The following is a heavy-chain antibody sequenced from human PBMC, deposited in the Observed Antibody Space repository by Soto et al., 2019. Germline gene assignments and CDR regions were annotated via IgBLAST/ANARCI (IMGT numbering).Heavy chain of an antibody. J-gene: IGHJ5*02. CDR3: ARDQQLVRWHWFDP. D-gene: IGHD6-6*01. CDR1: GGTFSSYA. Sequence: ASVKVSCKASGGTFSSYAISWVRQAPGQGLEWMGGIVPIFGTANYAQKCQGRVTITADESTSTAYMELSSLRSEDTAVYYCARDQQLVRWHWFDPWGQGTLVTVSS. V-gene: IGHV1-69*13. CDR2: IVPIFGTA.